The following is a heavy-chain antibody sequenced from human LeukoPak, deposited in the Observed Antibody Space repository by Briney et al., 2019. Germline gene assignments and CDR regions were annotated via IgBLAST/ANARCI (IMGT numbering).Heavy chain of an antibody. J-gene: IGHJ4*02. CDR1: GFTFSDYY. V-gene: IGHV3-11*01. Sequence: GGSLRLSCAASGFTFSDYYMSWIRQAPGKGLEWVSYISSSGSTIYYADSVKGRFTISRDNAKNSLYLQMNSLRAEDTAVYYCARPYSSGWYGDGYFDYWGQGILVTVSS. D-gene: IGHD6-19*01. CDR2: ISSSGSTI. CDR3: ARPYSSGWYGDGYFDY.